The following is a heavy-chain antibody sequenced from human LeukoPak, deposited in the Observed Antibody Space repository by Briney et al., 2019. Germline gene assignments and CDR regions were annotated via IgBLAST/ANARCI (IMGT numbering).Heavy chain of an antibody. CDR1: GFTFSDYY. V-gene: IGHV3-30*18. CDR2: ISYDGSNK. D-gene: IGHD3-22*01. CDR3: AKVAQRTYSYDSSGYYFDY. Sequence: PGGSLRLSCAASGFTFSDYYMSWIRQAPGKGLEWVAVISYDGSNKYYADSVKGRFTISRDNSKNTLYLQMNSLRAEDTAVYYCAKVAQRTYSYDSSGYYFDYWGQGTLVTVSS. J-gene: IGHJ4*02.